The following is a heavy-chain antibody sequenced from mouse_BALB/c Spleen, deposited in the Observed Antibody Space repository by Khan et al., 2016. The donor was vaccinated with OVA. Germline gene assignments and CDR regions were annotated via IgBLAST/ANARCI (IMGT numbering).Heavy chain of an antibody. CDR1: GYTFTNYG. Sequence: QIQLVQSGPELKKPGETVKISCKASGYTFTNYGMNWVKQSPGKALKWMGWINTYTGEPTYADDFKGRFAFSLSTSANTAFLQINNLKNEDTATYFCARPPYFSYTLDHWGQGTSVTVSA. J-gene: IGHJ4*01. CDR3: ARPPYFSYTLDH. D-gene: IGHD2-10*01. CDR2: INTYTGEP. V-gene: IGHV9-3-1*01.